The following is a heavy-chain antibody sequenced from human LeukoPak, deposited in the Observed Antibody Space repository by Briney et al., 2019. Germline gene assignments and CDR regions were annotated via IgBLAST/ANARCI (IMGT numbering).Heavy chain of an antibody. CDR1: GFTVSSNY. V-gene: IGHV3-53*01. CDR2: IYSGGST. CDR3: ARVSGGVYDFWSGYVLGPVDV. J-gene: IGHJ6*02. D-gene: IGHD3-3*01. Sequence: PGGSLRLSCAASGFTVSSNYMSWVRQAPGKGLEWVSVIYSGGSTYYADSVKGRFTVSRDNSKNTLYLQMNSLRAEDTAVYYCARVSGGVYDFWSGYVLGPVDVWGQGTTVTVSS.